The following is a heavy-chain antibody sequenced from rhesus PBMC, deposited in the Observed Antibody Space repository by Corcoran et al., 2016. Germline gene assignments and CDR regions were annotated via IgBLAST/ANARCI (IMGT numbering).Heavy chain of an antibody. V-gene: IGHV2-1*01. CDR1: GFSISTSGMG. J-gene: IGHJ4*01. CDR3: ARGQSLAADPVGFDY. CDR2: IYCDDDK. Sequence: QVTLKESGPALVKPTQTLTLTCTFSGFSISTSGMGVGWIRQPPGQTLEWLAHIYCDDDKSYSTSLESRLTSSNDTSKTQVVLTMTNMDPVDTATYYCARGQSLAADPVGFDYWGQGVLVTVSS. D-gene: IGHD6-19*01.